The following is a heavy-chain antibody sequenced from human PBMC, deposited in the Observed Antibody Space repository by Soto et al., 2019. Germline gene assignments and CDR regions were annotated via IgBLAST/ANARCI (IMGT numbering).Heavy chain of an antibody. Sequence: SETLSLTCTVSGGSISSYYWSWIRQPPGKGLEWIGYIYYSGSTNYNPSLKSRVTISVDTSKNQFSLKLSSVTAADTAVYYCARSTYGDYDYWGQGTLVTVSS. CDR2: IYYSGST. CDR1: GGSISSYY. CDR3: ARSTYGDYDY. D-gene: IGHD4-17*01. V-gene: IGHV4-59*01. J-gene: IGHJ4*02.